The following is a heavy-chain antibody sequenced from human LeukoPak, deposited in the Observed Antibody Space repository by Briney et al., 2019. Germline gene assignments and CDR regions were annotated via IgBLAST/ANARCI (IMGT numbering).Heavy chain of an antibody. Sequence: ASVKVSCKASGYTFTGYYMHWVRQAPGQGLEWMGWINPNSGGTNYAQKFQGRVTMTRDTSISTAYMELSRLRSDDTAVYYCGSYDSSGYYSFDYWGQGTLVTVSS. J-gene: IGHJ4*02. CDR3: GSYDSSGYYSFDY. CDR1: GYTFTGYY. CDR2: INPNSGGT. D-gene: IGHD3-22*01. V-gene: IGHV1-2*02.